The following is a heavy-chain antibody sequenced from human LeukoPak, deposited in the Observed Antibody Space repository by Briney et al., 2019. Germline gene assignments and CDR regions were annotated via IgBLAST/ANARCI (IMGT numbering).Heavy chain of an antibody. V-gene: IGHV4-59*01. CDR2: IYYSGST. D-gene: IGHD1-26*01. CDR1: GGSISSYY. J-gene: IGHJ4*02. CDR3: ARGDSGSYSSYFDY. Sequence: SENLSLTCTVSGGSISSYYWSWIRQPPGKGLEWIGYIYYSGSTNYNPSLKSRVTISVDTSKNQFSLKLSSVTAADTAVYYCARGDSGSYSSYFDYWGQGTLVTVSS.